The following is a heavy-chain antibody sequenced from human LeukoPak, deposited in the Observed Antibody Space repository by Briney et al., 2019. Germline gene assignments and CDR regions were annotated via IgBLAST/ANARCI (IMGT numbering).Heavy chain of an antibody. Sequence: GGSLRLSCAASGFTFNSYAMSWVRQAPGRGLEWVSSISDGGGITYYADSVKGRFTISRDNSRNTVYLQTNSLRAEDTALYYCAKGITLTTRGASHIWGQGTMVTVSS. D-gene: IGHD1-20*01. CDR2: ISDGGGIT. CDR3: AKGITLTTRGASHI. CDR1: GFTFNSYA. J-gene: IGHJ3*02. V-gene: IGHV3-23*01.